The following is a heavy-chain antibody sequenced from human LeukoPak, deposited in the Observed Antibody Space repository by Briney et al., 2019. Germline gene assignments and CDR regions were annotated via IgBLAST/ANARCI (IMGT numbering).Heavy chain of an antibody. Sequence: GGSLRLSCAASGFTFSDSYMNWIRQAPGKGLEWVSYISGSGSTTYYADSVKGRFTISRGDAKNSLYLQMNSLRAEDTAVYYCASVSYSFGSRLPVDPWGQGTLVTVSS. V-gene: IGHV3-11*01. CDR2: ISGSGSTT. D-gene: IGHD5-18*01. CDR3: ASVSYSFGSRLPVDP. J-gene: IGHJ5*02. CDR1: GFTFSDSY.